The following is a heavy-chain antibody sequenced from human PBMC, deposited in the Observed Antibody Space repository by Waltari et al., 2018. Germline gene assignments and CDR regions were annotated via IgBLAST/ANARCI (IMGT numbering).Heavy chain of an antibody. CDR3: ARKEEVGATPPIFDY. D-gene: IGHD1-26*01. V-gene: IGHV4-39*07. CDR2: IYYSGST. J-gene: IGHJ4*02. Sequence: QLRLQESGPGLVKPSETLSLTCTVSGGSISSSSYYWGWIRQPPGKGLEWIGSIYYSGSTYYNPSLKSRVTISVDTSKNQFSLKLSSVTTADTAVYYCARKEEVGATPPIFDYWGQGTLVTVSS. CDR1: GGSISSSSYY.